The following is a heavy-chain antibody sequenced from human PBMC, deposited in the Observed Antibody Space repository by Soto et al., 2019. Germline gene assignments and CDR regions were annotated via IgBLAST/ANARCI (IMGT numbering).Heavy chain of an antibody. CDR2: IIPIFGTA. J-gene: IGHJ5*02. Sequence: QVQLVQSGAEVKKPGSSVKVSCKASGGTFSSYAISWVRQAPGQGLEWMGGIIPIFGTANYAQKFQGRVTITADESTSTAYMVLRSLRSEDTAVYYCARANYYGSGSYYNVYWFDPWGQGTLVTVSS. CDR3: ARANYYGSGSYYNVYWFDP. CDR1: GGTFSSYA. V-gene: IGHV1-69*01. D-gene: IGHD3-10*01.